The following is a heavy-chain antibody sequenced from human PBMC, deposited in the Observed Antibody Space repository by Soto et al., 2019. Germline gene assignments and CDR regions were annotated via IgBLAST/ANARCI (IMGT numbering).Heavy chain of an antibody. V-gene: IGHV3-30-3*01. CDR2: ISYDGSNK. CDR3: ARPLWRDDYNWGYFDL. Sequence: QVQLVESGGGVGQPARSLRLSCAASGFTFSSYAMHWVRQAPGKGLEWVAVISYDGSNKYYADSVKGRFTISRDNSKNTLYLQMNSLRAEDTAVYYCARPLWRDDYNWGYFDLWGRGTLVTVSS. CDR1: GFTFSSYA. J-gene: IGHJ2*01. D-gene: IGHD4-4*01.